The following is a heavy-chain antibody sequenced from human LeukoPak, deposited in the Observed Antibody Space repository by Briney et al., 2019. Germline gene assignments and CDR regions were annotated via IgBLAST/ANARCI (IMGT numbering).Heavy chain of an antibody. V-gene: IGHV1-18*01. D-gene: IGHD3-22*01. CDR2: ISAYNGNT. Sequence: GASVKVSCKASGYTFTSYGTSWVRQAPGQGLEWMGWISAYNGNTNYAQKLQGRVTMTTDTSTSTAYMELRSLRSDDTAVYYCARDGYYDSSGYNHYGMDVWGQGTTVTVSS. CDR1: GYTFTSYG. J-gene: IGHJ6*02. CDR3: ARDGYYDSSGYNHYGMDV.